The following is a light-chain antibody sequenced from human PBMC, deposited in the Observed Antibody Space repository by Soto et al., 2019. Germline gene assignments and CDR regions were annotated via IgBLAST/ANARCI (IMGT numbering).Light chain of an antibody. V-gene: IGKV1-33*01. CDR1: QDISNY. CDR2: DAS. CDR3: QQYDNLPPLT. J-gene: IGKJ4*01. Sequence: DIQMTQSPSSLSASVGDRVTITCQASQDISNYLNWYQQNPGKAPKLLIYDASNLETGVPSRFSGSGSGTDFTFTISSLQPEDIATYYCQQYDNLPPLTFGGGTKVEIK.